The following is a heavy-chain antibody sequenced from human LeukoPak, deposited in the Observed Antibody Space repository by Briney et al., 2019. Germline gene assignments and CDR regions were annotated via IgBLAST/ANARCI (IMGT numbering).Heavy chain of an antibody. CDR3: ARDQAGRSDV. D-gene: IGHD2-15*01. CDR2: ISGSSGST. V-gene: IGHV3-23*01. Sequence: GGSLRLSCAASGFTFSSYGMSWVRQAPGKGLEWVSAISGSSGSTYYADSVKGRFTISRDNAKNSLYLQMNSLRAEDTAVYYCARDQAGRSDVWGKGTTVTVSS. CDR1: GFTFSSYG. J-gene: IGHJ6*04.